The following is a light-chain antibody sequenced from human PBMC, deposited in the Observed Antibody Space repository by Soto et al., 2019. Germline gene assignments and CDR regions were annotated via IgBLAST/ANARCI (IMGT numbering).Light chain of an antibody. J-gene: IGLJ1*01. CDR1: SSNIVSNT. CDR3: AAWDDSLNGLYV. CDR2: SNN. Sequence: QSVLTQPPSASGTPGQRVTISCSGSSSNIVSNTVNWYQQLPGTAFKLLIYSNNQLPSVVPDCFSGSKSGTLASLAISGLQSEDEADYYCAAWDDSLNGLYVFGTGTKVTVL. V-gene: IGLV1-44*01.